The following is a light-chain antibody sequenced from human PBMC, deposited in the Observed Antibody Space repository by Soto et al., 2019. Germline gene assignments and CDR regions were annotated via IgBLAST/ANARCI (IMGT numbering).Light chain of an antibody. Sequence: DFQMTQSPSTLSASVGDRVTITCRASQSISSWLAWYQQKPGKAPKLLIYDASSLESGVPSRFSGSGCGTGFTLAISSLQPDDFATYYCQQYNSYSETFGQGTKLEIK. V-gene: IGKV1-5*01. CDR1: QSISSW. CDR2: DAS. J-gene: IGKJ2*01. CDR3: QQYNSYSET.